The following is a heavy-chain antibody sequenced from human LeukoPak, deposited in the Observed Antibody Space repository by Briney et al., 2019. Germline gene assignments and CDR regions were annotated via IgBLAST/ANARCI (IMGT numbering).Heavy chain of an antibody. CDR1: GFNFSDFY. V-gene: IGHV3-30*18. D-gene: IGHD3-9*01. Sequence: GGSLRLSCAASGFNFSDFYMSWVRQAPGKGLEWVAVISYDGSNKYYADSVKGRFTISRDNSKNTLYLQMNSLRADDTAVYYCAKGLRYSDNWGQGTLVTVSS. J-gene: IGHJ4*02. CDR2: ISYDGSNK. CDR3: AKGLRYSDN.